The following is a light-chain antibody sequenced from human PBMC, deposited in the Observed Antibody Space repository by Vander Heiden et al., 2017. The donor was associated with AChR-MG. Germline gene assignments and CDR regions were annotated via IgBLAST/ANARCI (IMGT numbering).Light chain of an antibody. V-gene: IGLV3-1*01. CDR1: KLGYKY. J-gene: IGLJ2*01. CDR2: QDT. Sequence: SYELPPPPSVSVSPGQTASITCSGDKLGYKYVCWYQQKPGQSPVLGSYQDTKRPSGIPERFSGSNSGNTATLTISGTQAMDEAYYYCQEWDTRTVVFGGGTKLTVL. CDR3: QEWDTRTVV.